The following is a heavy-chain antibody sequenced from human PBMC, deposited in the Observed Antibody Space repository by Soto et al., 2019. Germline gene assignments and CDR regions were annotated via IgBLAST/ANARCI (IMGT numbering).Heavy chain of an antibody. CDR3: ARSAGDIVVVPAANLNWFDP. D-gene: IGHD2-2*01. CDR1: GYTFTSYG. J-gene: IGHJ5*02. CDR2: ISAYNGNT. V-gene: IGHV1-18*01. Sequence: GASVKVSCKASGYTFTSYGIIWVRQAPGQGLEWMGWISAYNGNTNYAQKLQGRVTMTTDTSTSTAYMELRSLRSDDTAVYYCARSAGDIVVVPAANLNWFDPWGQGTLVTVSS.